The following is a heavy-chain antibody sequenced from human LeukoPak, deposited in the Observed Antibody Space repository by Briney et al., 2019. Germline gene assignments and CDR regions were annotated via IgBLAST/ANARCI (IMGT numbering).Heavy chain of an antibody. CDR2: IIPIFGIA. D-gene: IGHD2-2*01. Sequence: SVTVSCKASGGTFSSYAISWVRQAPGQGLEWMGRIIPIFGIANYAQKFQGRVTITADKSTSTAYMELSSLRSEDTAVYYCAREGYCSRTSCWKDPWGQGTLVTVSS. CDR1: GGTFSSYA. J-gene: IGHJ5*02. CDR3: AREGYCSRTSCWKDP. V-gene: IGHV1-69*04.